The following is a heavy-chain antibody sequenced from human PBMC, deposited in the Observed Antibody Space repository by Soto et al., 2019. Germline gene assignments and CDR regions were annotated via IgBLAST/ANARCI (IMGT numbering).Heavy chain of an antibody. CDR1: GGSISSGDYY. Sequence: QVQLQESGPGLVKPSQTLSLTCSVSGGSISSGDYYWSWIGQPPGKGLEWIGDISYSGSTYYHPSLTSRVTTTVDTSKNQYSLKLSSVTAADAAVYYCAQYSSRRAFDIWGQGTMVTVSS. V-gene: IGHV4-30-4*01. CDR2: ISYSGST. J-gene: IGHJ3*02. CDR3: AQYSSRRAFDI. D-gene: IGHD6-19*01.